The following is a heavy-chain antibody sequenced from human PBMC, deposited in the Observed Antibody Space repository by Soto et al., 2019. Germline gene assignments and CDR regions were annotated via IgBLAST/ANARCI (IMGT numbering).Heavy chain of an antibody. J-gene: IGHJ4*02. Sequence: EVQLVESGGGLVQPGGSLRLSCAASGFTVSSNYMSWVRQAPGKGLEWVSVIYSCGSTYYADSVKGRFTISRDNSKNTVYLQMNSLRAEDTAVYYGARVAEAEDYGGIFDYWGQGTLVTVCS. V-gene: IGHV3-66*01. CDR2: IYSCGST. CDR1: GFTVSSNY. D-gene: IGHD4-17*01. CDR3: ARVAEAEDYGGIFDY.